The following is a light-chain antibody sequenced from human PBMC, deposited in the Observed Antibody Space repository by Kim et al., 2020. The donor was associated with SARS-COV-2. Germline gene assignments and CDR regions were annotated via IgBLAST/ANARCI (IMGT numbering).Light chain of an antibody. CDR1: VLGNKY. CDR2: EDT. CDR3: QAWDSSTWV. Sequence: SYELTQPPSVSVSPGQTATIPCSGDVLGNKYISWYQHMPGQSPVLLIYEDTKRPSGIPERFSGSNSGNTATLTISGTQTIDEADYYCQAWDSSTWVFGGG. V-gene: IGLV3-1*01. J-gene: IGLJ3*02.